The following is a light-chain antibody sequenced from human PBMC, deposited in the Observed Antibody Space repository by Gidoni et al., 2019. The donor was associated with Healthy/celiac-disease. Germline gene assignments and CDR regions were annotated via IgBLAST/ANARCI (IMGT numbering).Light chain of an antibody. J-gene: IGKJ5*01. Sequence: DTQMPHSPSSLSASVVDRVTITCRASQSTRSYLNWYQQKPGKAPNHLIYAASSLQGGVPSRFSGSGSGTDFNLTISSLQPEEFATYYCQQSYSTPVTFGQGTRLEIK. V-gene: IGKV1-39*01. CDR2: AAS. CDR3: QQSYSTPVT. CDR1: QSTRSY.